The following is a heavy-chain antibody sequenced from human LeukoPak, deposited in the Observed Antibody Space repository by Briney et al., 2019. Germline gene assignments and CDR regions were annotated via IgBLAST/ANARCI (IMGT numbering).Heavy chain of an antibody. CDR3: ARSLRVRGVPDYMDV. J-gene: IGHJ6*03. D-gene: IGHD3-10*01. CDR2: IHKNAIT. V-gene: IGHV3-53*01. CDR1: DFTVSSNY. Sequence: GGSLILSCAASDFTVSSNYMSWVRQAPGKGLEWVSVIHKNAITSYADTVKGRFTISRDNSKNTLYLQMNNLRVDDTAVYYCARSLRVRGVPDYMDVWGKGPPSPST.